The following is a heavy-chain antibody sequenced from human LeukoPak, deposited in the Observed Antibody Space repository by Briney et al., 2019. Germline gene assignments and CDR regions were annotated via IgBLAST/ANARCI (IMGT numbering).Heavy chain of an antibody. D-gene: IGHD5-12*01. J-gene: IGHJ5*02. Sequence: PGGSLRLSCAASGFTVSSNYMSWVRQAPGKGLEWVSVIYSGGSTYYADSVRGRFTISRDNSKNTLYLQMNSLRAEDTAVYYCARALAASDIVANNWFDPWGQGTLVTVSS. V-gene: IGHV3-53*05. CDR1: GFTVSSNY. CDR3: ARALAASDIVANNWFDP. CDR2: IYSGGST.